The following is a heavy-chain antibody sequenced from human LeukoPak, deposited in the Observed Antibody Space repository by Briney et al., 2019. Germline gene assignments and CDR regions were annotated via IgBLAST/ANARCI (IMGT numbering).Heavy chain of an antibody. CDR3: ARGSVGSSWTPFDY. J-gene: IGHJ4*02. Sequence: AEGSLRLSCAASGFTFSSYDMHWVRQATGKGLEWVSAIGTAGDTYYPGSVKGRFTISRENAKNSLYLQMNSLRAGDTAVYYCARGSVGSSWTPFDYWGQGTLVTVSS. V-gene: IGHV3-13*01. D-gene: IGHD6-13*01. CDR1: GFTFSSYD. CDR2: IGTAGDT.